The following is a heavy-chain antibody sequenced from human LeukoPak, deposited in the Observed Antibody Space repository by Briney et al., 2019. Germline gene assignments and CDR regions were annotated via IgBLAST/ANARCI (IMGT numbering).Heavy chain of an antibody. J-gene: IGHJ5*02. V-gene: IGHV4-31*03. CDR1: GGSISSGGYY. CDR2: IYYSGST. CDR3: ARDRNYYDSSGYYSESGWFDP. D-gene: IGHD3-22*01. Sequence: SETLSLTCTVSGGSISSGGYYWSWIRQHPGKGLEWIVYIYYSGSTYYNPSLKSRVTISVDTSKNQFSLKLSSVTAADTAVYYCARDRNYYDSSGYYSESGWFDPWGQGTLVTVSS.